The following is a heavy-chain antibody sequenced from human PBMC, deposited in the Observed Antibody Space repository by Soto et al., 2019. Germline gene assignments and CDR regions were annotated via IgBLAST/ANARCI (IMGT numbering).Heavy chain of an antibody. CDR3: AKDEGRYTYGLRDC. D-gene: IGHD5-18*01. Sequence: GGSLRLSCAASGFTFSNYGMHWVRQAPGKGLEWVAVIWYDGSYKYYADSVKGRFTISRDNSRTTLHLQMNSLRAEDTAVYYCAKDEGRYTYGLRDCWGQGTLVTVSS. CDR2: IWYDGSYK. V-gene: IGHV3-33*06. J-gene: IGHJ4*02. CDR1: GFTFSNYG.